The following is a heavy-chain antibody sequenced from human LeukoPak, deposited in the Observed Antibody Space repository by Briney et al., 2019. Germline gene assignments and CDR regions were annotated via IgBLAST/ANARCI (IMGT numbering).Heavy chain of an antibody. V-gene: IGHV4-34*01. J-gene: IGHJ4*02. CDR1: GGSFSGYY. CDR2: INHRGST. D-gene: IGHD4-17*01. CDR3: ASVGIYGDYSDPHDDY. Sequence: SETLSLTCAVYGGSFSGYYWSWIRQPPGKGLEWIGEINHRGSTNYNPSLKSRVTISVDTSKNQFSLRLSSVTAADTAVYYCASVGIYGDYSDPHDDYWGQGTLVTVSS.